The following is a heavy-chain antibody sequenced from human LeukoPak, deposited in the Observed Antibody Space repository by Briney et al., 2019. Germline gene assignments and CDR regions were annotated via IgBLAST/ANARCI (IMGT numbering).Heavy chain of an antibody. Sequence: GGFLRLSCVASGFTFSIYAMSWVRQAPRKGLEWVSSITSSGETTFYAGSVKGQFTISRDNSKNTMYLQMNSLRAEDTAVYYCARDRPNYYGSNGHYYRRDGDYWGQGTLVTVSS. J-gene: IGHJ4*02. CDR2: ITSSGETT. D-gene: IGHD3-22*01. CDR3: ARDRPNYYGSNGHYYRRDGDY. V-gene: IGHV3-23*01. CDR1: GFTFSIYA.